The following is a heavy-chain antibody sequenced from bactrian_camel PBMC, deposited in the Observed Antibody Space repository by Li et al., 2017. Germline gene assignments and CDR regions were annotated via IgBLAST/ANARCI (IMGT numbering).Heavy chain of an antibody. Sequence: HVQLVESGGGSVQPGGSLRLSCLVSGDTVSRYCALWFRQAPGKEREGVAIIGFSGDTNYADSVKGRFTASRDNSKNTLLLQMNSLKPEDSAMYYCAADPSCRPWKSAVGNWRYSGQGTQVTVS. D-gene: IGHD1*01. CDR3: AADPSCRPWKSAVGNWRY. J-gene: IGHJ4*01. CDR1: GDTVSRYC. V-gene: IGHV3-2*01. CDR2: IGFSGDT.